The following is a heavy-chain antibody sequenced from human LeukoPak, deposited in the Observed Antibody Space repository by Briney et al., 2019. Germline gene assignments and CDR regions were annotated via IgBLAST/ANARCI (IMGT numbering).Heavy chain of an antibody. V-gene: IGHV3-30*03. CDR3: ARLITMIVVATPWDAFDI. D-gene: IGHD3-22*01. J-gene: IGHJ3*02. CDR2: ISYDGSNK. Sequence: PGGSLRLSCVASGFTFSNYAMSWVRQAPGKGLGWVAVISYDGSNKYYADSVKGRFTISRDNSKNTLYLQMNSLRAEDTAVYYCARLITMIVVATPWDAFDIWGQGTMVTVSS. CDR1: GFTFSNYA.